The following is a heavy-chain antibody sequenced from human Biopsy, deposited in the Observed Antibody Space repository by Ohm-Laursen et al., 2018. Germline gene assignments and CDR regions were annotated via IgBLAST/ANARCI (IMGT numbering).Heavy chain of an antibody. J-gene: IGHJ4*02. D-gene: IGHD6-13*01. V-gene: IGHV3-21*01. CDR1: GFTFSGFS. Sequence: SLRLSCTASGFTFSGFSMNWVRQAPGKGLEWVSSISASGNHIYYTDSVKGRFTVSRDNGKNSVYLQMNSLRVEDTAVYYCARGPSGTAAGRFASWGQGTLVTVSS. CDR2: ISASGNHI. CDR3: ARGPSGTAAGRFAS.